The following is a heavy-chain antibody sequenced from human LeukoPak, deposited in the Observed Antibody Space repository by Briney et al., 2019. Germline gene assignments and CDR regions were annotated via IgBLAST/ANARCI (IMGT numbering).Heavy chain of an antibody. CDR2: IYTSGST. Sequence: PSETLSLTCTVSDGSISSYYWSWIRQPAGKGLEWIGRIYTSGSTNYNPSLKSRVTMSVDTSKNQFSLKLSSVTAADTAVYYCARDWYPTSNWGSSPFDYWGQGTLVTVSS. J-gene: IGHJ4*02. D-gene: IGHD7-27*01. CDR1: DGSISSYY. V-gene: IGHV4-4*07. CDR3: ARDWYPTSNWGSSPFDY.